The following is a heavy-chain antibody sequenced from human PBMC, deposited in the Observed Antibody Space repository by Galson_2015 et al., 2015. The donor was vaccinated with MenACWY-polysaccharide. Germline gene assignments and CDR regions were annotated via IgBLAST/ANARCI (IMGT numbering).Heavy chain of an antibody. CDR1: GYTFTSYG. D-gene: IGHD3-22*01. Sequence: SVKVSCKASGYTFTSYGISWVRQAPGQGLEWMGWISAYNGNTNYAQKLQGRVTMTTDTSTSTAYMELRSLRSDDTAVYYCARHEYYYDSSGYYMGRTLDYWGQGTLVTVSS. CDR3: ARHEYYYDSSGYYMGRTLDY. J-gene: IGHJ4*02. CDR2: ISAYNGNT. V-gene: IGHV1-18*01.